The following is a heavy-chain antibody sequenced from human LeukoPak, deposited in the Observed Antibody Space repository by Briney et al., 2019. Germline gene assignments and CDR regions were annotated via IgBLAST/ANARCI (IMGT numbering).Heavy chain of an antibody. CDR3: ARDRRPYYDILTGRSFDY. CDR2: ISSSSSYI. V-gene: IGHV3-21*01. Sequence: PGGSLRLSCAASGCTFSSYSMNWVRQAPGKGLEGVSSISSSSSYIYYADSVKGRFTISRDNAKNSLYLQMNSLRAEDTAVYYCARDRRPYYDILTGRSFDYWGQGTLVTVSS. J-gene: IGHJ4*02. D-gene: IGHD3-9*01. CDR1: GCTFSSYS.